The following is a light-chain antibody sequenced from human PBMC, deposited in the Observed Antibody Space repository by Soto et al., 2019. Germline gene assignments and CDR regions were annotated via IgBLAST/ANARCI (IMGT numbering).Light chain of an antibody. V-gene: IGLV1-40*01. CDR1: SSNIGAGYD. J-gene: IGLJ1*01. CDR3: QFYDSSLRAYV. CDR2: GNN. Sequence: QSVLTQPPSVSGAPGQRVTISCTGNSSNIGAGYDVHWYQQVPGTAPKLLIYGNNNRPSGVPDRFSGSKSGTSASLAITGLQAEDEADYYCQFYDSSLRAYVFGLATKVTVL.